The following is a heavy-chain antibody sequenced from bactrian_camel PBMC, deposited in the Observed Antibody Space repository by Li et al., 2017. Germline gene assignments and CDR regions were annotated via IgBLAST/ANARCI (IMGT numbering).Heavy chain of an antibody. D-gene: IGHD7*01. CDR1: DYTYAPYC. CDR3: AARRVGTRGKCDLSESTFGD. J-gene: IGHJ4*01. V-gene: IGHV3S55*01. Sequence: HVQLVESGGGSVQAGGSLRLSCAATDYTYAPYCMGWFRQAAGKEREGLASRSFGGSIFYHSDLRGRFTVSRDEGHNILSLQMNNLKPDDTAMYYCAARRVGTRGKCDLSESTFGDWGQGTQVTVS. CDR2: RSFGGSI.